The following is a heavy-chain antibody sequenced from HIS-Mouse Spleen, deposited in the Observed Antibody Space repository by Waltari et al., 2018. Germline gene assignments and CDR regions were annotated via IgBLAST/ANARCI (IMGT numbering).Heavy chain of an antibody. CDR3: AREIPYSSSWYDWYFDL. Sequence: QLQLQESGPGLVKPSETLSLTCTVSGGSISSSSYYWGWIRQPPGKGLEGIGSIYYSGSTYYIPSLKSRVTISVDTSKNQFSLKLGSVTAADTAVYYCAREIPYSSSWYDWYFDLWCRCTLVTVSS. J-gene: IGHJ2*01. CDR2: IYYSGST. V-gene: IGHV4-39*07. CDR1: GGSISSSSYY. D-gene: IGHD6-13*01.